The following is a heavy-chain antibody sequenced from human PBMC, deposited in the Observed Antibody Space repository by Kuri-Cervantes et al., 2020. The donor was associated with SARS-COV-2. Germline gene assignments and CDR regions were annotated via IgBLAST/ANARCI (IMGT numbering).Heavy chain of an antibody. J-gene: IGHJ6*02. CDR1: GFIFSNYV. V-gene: IGHV3-33*08. D-gene: IGHD5-18*01. CDR3: AREGTQLCEGSYFYYYGMDV. Sequence: GESLKTFCAASGFIFSNYVMHWVRQAPGKGLEWVAVIWYDGSNKYYADSVKGRFTISRDNSKNTLYLQMNSPRAEDTAVYYCAREGTQLCEGSYFYYYGMDVWGQGTTVTVSS. CDR2: IWYDGSNK.